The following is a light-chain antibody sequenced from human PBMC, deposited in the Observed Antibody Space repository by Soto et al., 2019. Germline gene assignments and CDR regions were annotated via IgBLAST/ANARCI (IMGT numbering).Light chain of an antibody. CDR1: QDISNY. V-gene: IGKV1-27*01. J-gene: IGKJ4*01. CDR3: QQAKSDPLT. Sequence: PSSLSPSVGDRGIIPCRATQDISNYLAWYQQKPGKVPKLLIYAASTLQAGVPSRFSGSVSGTDFTLTISSLQPEDFATFYCQQAKSDPLTFGGGTKVDIK. CDR2: AAS.